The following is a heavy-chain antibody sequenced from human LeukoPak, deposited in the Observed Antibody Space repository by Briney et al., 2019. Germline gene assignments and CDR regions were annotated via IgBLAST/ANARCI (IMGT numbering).Heavy chain of an antibody. D-gene: IGHD3-22*01. CDR3: ASGGYYDSSGHFDY. CDR2: MYYSGNI. CDR1: GGSISSSTYY. Sequence: SETLSLTCTVSGGSISSSTYYWGWIRQPPGKGLEWIGSMYYSGNIYYNPSLKSRVTISVDTSKNQLSLKLSSVTAADTAVYYCASGGYYDSSGHFDYWGQGTLVTVSS. J-gene: IGHJ4*02. V-gene: IGHV4-39*07.